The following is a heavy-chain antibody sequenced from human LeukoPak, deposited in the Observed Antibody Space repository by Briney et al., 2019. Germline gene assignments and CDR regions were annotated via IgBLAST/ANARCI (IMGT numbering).Heavy chain of an antibody. D-gene: IGHD5-24*01. CDR3: AKASRDGYNSLGDY. V-gene: IGHV3-33*06. CDR2: IWYDGSNK. CDR1: GFTFSSYG. Sequence: PGGSLRLSCAASGFTFSSYGMHWVRQAPGKGLEWVAVIWYDGSNKYYADSVKGRFTISRDNSKNTLYLQMNSLRAEDTAVYYCAKASRDGYNSLGDYWGQGTLVTVSS. J-gene: IGHJ4*02.